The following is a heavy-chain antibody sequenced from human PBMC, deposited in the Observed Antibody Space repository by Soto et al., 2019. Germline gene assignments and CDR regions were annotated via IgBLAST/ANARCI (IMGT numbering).Heavy chain of an antibody. CDR2: IYHSGST. Sequence: QLQLQESGSGLVKPSQTLSLTCAVSGGSISSGGYSWSWIRQPPGKGLEWIGYIYHSGSTYYNPSLKSRVTISVDKSKNQFSLKLSSVTAADTAVYYCARAHYGDYGYGMDVWGQGTTVTVSS. J-gene: IGHJ6*02. V-gene: IGHV4-30-2*01. CDR3: ARAHYGDYGYGMDV. CDR1: GGSISSGGYS. D-gene: IGHD4-17*01.